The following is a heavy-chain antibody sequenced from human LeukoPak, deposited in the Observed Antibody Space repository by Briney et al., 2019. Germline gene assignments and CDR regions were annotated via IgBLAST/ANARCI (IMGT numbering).Heavy chain of an antibody. D-gene: IGHD3-10*01. Sequence: GRSLRLSCAASGFAFSSYAMSWVRQPPGKGLEWVSVISRRDDYTYYADSVKGRFTISRDNSKNTLYLQMNTLRAEDTAVYYCANDYRSGSFHDFWGQGTLVTVSS. CDR3: ANDYRSGSFHDF. CDR2: ISRRDDYT. CDR1: GFAFSSYA. J-gene: IGHJ4*02. V-gene: IGHV3-23*01.